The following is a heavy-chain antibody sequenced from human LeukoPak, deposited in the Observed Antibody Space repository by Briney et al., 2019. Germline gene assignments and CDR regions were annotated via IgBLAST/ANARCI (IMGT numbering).Heavy chain of an antibody. CDR3: ARGIFGAVSEGYFDY. CDR2: IIPIFGTA. V-gene: IGHV1-69*05. CDR1: GGTFSSYA. J-gene: IGHJ4*02. Sequence: SVKVSCKASGGTFSSYAISWVRQAPGQGLEWMGGIIPIFGTANYAQKFQGRVTITTDESTSTAYMELSSLRSEDTAVYYCARGIFGAVSEGYFDYWGQGTLVTVSS. D-gene: IGHD3-3*02.